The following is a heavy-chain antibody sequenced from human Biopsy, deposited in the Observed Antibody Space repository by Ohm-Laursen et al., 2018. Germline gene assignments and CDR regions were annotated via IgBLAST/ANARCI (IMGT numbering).Heavy chain of an antibody. CDR2: IYYSGST. J-gene: IGHJ4*02. CDR3: ARGSSYGYDFDY. Sequence: TLSLTCTVSDGPINSYYWNWIRQPPGKRLEWIGNIYYSGSTNFNPSLKSRVTISVDTSKNQFSLKLSSVTAADTAVYFCARGSSYGYDFDYWGQGTLVAVSS. V-gene: IGHV4-59*01. D-gene: IGHD5-18*01. CDR1: DGPINSYY.